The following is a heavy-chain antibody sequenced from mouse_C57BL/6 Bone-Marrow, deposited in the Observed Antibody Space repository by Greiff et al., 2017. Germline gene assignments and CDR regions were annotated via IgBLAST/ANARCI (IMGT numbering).Heavy chain of an antibody. V-gene: IGHV1-80*01. CDR1: GYAFSSYW. Sequence: VQLQQSGAELVKPGASVKISCKASGYAFSSYWMNWVKQRPGQGLEWIGQIYPGDGDTNYNGKFKGKATLTADKSSSTAYMQLSSLTSEDSAVYFCAPSTVVANARDYWGQGTSVTVSS. CDR3: APSTVVANARDY. J-gene: IGHJ4*01. D-gene: IGHD1-1*01. CDR2: IYPGDGDT.